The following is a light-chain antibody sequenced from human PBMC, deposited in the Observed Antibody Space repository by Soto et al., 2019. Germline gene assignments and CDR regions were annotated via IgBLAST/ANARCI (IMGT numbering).Light chain of an antibody. CDR3: SSYAGSNNVV. V-gene: IGLV2-8*01. J-gene: IGLJ2*01. CDR1: SSDVGGYYY. CDR2: EVN. Sequence: QPVLTQPPSASGSPGQSVTISCTGTSSDVGGYYYVSWYQQHPGKAPKLMIYEVNKRPSGVPDRFSGSKSGNTASLTVSGLQAEDEADYYCSSYAGSNNVVFGGGTKLTVL.